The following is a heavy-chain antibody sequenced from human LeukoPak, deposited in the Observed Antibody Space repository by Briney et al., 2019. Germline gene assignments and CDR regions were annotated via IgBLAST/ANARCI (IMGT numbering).Heavy chain of an antibody. CDR1: GGSINTNSYY. V-gene: IGHV4-39*07. CDR2: IYYSGST. J-gene: IGHJ6*03. CDR3: ARLYRLQAGYYMDV. D-gene: IGHD3-16*02. Sequence: SETLSLTCTVSGGSINTNSYYWGWIRQPPGKGLEWIGSIYYSGSTYYNPPLKSRVTISVDTSKNQFSLKLSSVTAADTAVYYCARLYRLQAGYYMDVWGKGTTVTVSS.